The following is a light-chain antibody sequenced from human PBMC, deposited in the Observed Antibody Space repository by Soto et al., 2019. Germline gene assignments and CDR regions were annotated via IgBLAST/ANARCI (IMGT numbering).Light chain of an antibody. CDR2: GAS. J-gene: IGKJ1*01. V-gene: IGKV3-20*01. CDR3: QQYTTSPWT. CDR1: QIVSSSY. Sequence: EVVLTQSPGTLSLSPGEGATLSCRASQIVSSSYLAWYQQRPGQAPRLLIYGASSRATGVPDRFSGSGSGTDYSLTISRLEPEDFAVYYCQQYTTSPWTFGQGTKVEIQ.